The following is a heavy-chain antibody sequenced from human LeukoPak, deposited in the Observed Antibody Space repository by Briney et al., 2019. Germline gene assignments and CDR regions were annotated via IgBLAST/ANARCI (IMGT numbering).Heavy chain of an antibody. Sequence: GGSLRLSCAASGYTFSTFWMHWVRQAPGKGLVWVSRINSDGSTTSYADSVKGRFTISRDNAKNPLYLHMNSLRAEDTAVYYCARDHRGIGDETAYWGQGTLVTVSS. CDR2: INSDGSTT. CDR1: GYTFSTFW. J-gene: IGHJ4*02. D-gene: IGHD3-16*01. CDR3: ARDHRGIGDETAY. V-gene: IGHV3-74*01.